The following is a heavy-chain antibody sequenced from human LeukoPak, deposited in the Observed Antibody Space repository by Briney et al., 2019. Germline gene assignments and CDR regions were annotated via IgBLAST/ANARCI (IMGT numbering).Heavy chain of an antibody. D-gene: IGHD3-22*01. J-gene: IGHJ4*02. CDR1: GFIFSSYA. CDR2: ISGSGEST. Sequence: GGSLRLSCEGSGFIFSSYAMTWVRQAPGKGLQWVSSISGSGESTYYADSVKGRFTISRDNSKNTLYLQMNSLRAEDTAVYYCAKLDSSGYYYFDYWGQGTLVTVSS. CDR3: AKLDSSGYYYFDY. V-gene: IGHV3-23*01.